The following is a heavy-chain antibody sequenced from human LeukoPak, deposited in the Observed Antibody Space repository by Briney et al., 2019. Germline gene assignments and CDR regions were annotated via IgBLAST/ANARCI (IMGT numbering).Heavy chain of an antibody. J-gene: IGHJ5*02. Sequence: ASVKVSCKASGYTFTGYYMHWVRQAPGQGREWMGWINPNSGGTNYAQKFPGRVTMTSDTSISTAYMELSRLRSDDTAVYYCARGATSAAATGRWFDPWGQGTLVTVSS. D-gene: IGHD6-13*01. V-gene: IGHV1-2*02. CDR1: GYTFTGYY. CDR2: INPNSGGT. CDR3: ARGATSAAATGRWFDP.